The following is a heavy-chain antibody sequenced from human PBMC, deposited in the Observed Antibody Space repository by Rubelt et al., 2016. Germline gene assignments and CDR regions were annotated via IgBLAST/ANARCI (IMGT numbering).Heavy chain of an antibody. D-gene: IGHD5-18*01. Sequence: SWVRQAPGQGLEWMGRIIPILGIANYAQKFQGRVTITADKSTSTAYMELSSLRSEDTAVYSCARVGTAMVTTWGQGTLVTVSS. CDR2: IIPILGIA. J-gene: IGHJ5*02. CDR3: ARVGTAMVTT. V-gene: IGHV1-69*04.